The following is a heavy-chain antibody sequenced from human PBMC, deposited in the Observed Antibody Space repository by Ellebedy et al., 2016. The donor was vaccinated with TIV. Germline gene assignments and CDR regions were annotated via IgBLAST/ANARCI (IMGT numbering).Heavy chain of an antibody. CDR3: AGDPSSGNNWYYYLDY. J-gene: IGHJ4*02. Sequence: GGSLRLXXEASGSSHRRYAMNWVRQAPGKGLEWVAYISISSSNIHYAESVKGRFTISRDNAKNSLYLQMNSLRDEDTAVYYCAGDPSSGNNWYYYLDYWGQGTLVTVSS. CDR1: GSSHRRYA. V-gene: IGHV3-48*02. CDR2: ISISSSNI. D-gene: IGHD6-13*01.